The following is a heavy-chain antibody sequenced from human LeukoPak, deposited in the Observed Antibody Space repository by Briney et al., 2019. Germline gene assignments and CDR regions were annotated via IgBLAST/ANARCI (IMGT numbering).Heavy chain of an antibody. Sequence: ASVKVSCKASGYTFTSYAMSWVRQAPGQGLEWMGWINTNTGNPTYAQGFTGRFVFSLDTSVSTAYLQISGLKAEDTAVYYCAREGRLRETGHYYGSGSYYKSGNNWFDPWGQGTLVTVSS. CDR1: GYTFTSYA. CDR3: AREGRLRETGHYYGSGSYYKSGNNWFDP. D-gene: IGHD3-10*01. V-gene: IGHV7-4-1*02. J-gene: IGHJ5*02. CDR2: INTNTGNP.